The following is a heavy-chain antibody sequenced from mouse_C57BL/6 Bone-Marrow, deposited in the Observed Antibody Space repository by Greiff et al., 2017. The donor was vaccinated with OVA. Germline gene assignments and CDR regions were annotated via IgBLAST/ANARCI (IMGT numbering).Heavy chain of an antibody. CDR1: GYAFSSYW. CDR2: IYPGDGDT. J-gene: IGHJ1*01. V-gene: IGHV1-80*01. D-gene: IGHD1-1*01. Sequence: QVQLQQSGAELVKPGASVKISCKASGYAFSSYWMNWVKQRPGKGLEWIGQIYPGDGDTNYNGKFKGKATLTADKSSSTTYMQLSSLTSEDSAVYFCARKNYYGSSWRYFDFWGPGTTVTVSS. CDR3: ARKNYYGSSWRYFDF.